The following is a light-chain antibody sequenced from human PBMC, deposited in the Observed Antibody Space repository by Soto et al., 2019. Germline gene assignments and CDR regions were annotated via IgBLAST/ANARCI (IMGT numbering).Light chain of an antibody. V-gene: IGKV1-39*01. J-gene: IGKJ2*01. CDR2: AAS. Sequence: DIQMTQSPSSLSASVGDRVSITCRASQTIITYLNWYQQKPGKAPKLLISAASNLQSGVPSRFSVSGSETEFTLTISSVQPEDFATYYGQQSYSTPRTFGQGTKLEIK. CDR3: QQSYSTPRT. CDR1: QTIITY.